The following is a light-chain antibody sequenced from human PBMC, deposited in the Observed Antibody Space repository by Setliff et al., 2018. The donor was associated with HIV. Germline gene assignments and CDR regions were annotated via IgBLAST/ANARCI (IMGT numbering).Light chain of an antibody. CDR1: SSDVGGYNY. J-gene: IGLJ2*01. V-gene: IGLV2-14*03. Sequence: QSVLTQPASVSGSPGQSITISCTGTSSDVGGYNYVSWYQQHPGKAPKLMIYDVSNRPSGVSNRFSGSKSGNTASLTISGLQAEDEADYYCSSYRSSGTVVFGGGTK. CDR3: SSYRSSGTVV. CDR2: DVS.